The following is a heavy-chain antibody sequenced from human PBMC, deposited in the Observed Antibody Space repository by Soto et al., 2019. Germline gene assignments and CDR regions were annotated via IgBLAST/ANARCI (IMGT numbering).Heavy chain of an antibody. J-gene: IGHJ4*02. Sequence: QVQLVESGGGVVQPGRSLRLCCAASGFSFNNYGMHWVRQAPGKGLEWMAVIWYDGTNKFYADSVKGRFTISRDNSKNTLYLQMNSLRPEDTAVYYCARRDHYGSGSHIDYWGQGTLVIVSS. CDR3: ARRDHYGSGSHIDY. V-gene: IGHV3-33*01. CDR2: IWYDGTNK. D-gene: IGHD3-10*01. CDR1: GFSFNNYG.